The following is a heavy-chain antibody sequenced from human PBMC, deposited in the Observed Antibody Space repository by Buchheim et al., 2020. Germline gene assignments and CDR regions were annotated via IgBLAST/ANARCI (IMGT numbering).Heavy chain of an antibody. CDR1: GFTFSSYS. CDR3: ARATQWLRSRVGTSDY. Sequence: EVQLVESGGGLVKPGGSLRLSCAASGFTFSSYSMNWVRQAPGKGLEWVSSISSSSSYIYYVDSVKGRFTISRDNAKNSLYLQMNSLRGEDAAVYYCARATQWLRSRVGTSDYWGQGTL. V-gene: IGHV3-21*01. CDR2: ISSSSSYI. D-gene: IGHD5-12*01. J-gene: IGHJ4*02.